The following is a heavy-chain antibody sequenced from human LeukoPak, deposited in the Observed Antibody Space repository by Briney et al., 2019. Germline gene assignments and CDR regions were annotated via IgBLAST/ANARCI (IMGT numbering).Heavy chain of an antibody. CDR2: LSGSSSTM. CDR1: GFTFSDYY. J-gene: IGHJ4*02. D-gene: IGHD3-9*01. CDR3: ARVVYYGFLSGFDY. Sequence: GGSLRLSCAASGFTFSDYYMSWIRQAPGKGLEWISYLSGSSSTMFYADSVNCLFSISRNNGRNSLYLQMNSLRVEDTAVYYCARVVYYGFLSGFDYWGQGTLVTVSS. V-gene: IGHV3-11*04.